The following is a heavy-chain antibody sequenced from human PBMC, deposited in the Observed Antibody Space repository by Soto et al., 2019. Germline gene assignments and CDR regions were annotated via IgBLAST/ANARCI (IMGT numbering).Heavy chain of an antibody. Sequence: PSETLSLTCTVSGGSISGYYWSWFRQPPGKGLEWIGYIYYSGGTLYNPSLKSRVTISVDTSKNQFSLKLSSMTAADTALYYCVRGSDPQAWRHGTLVTAPQ. CDR3: VRGSDPQA. CDR1: GGSISGYY. J-gene: IGHJ5*01. CDR2: IYYSGGT. V-gene: IGHV4-59*08.